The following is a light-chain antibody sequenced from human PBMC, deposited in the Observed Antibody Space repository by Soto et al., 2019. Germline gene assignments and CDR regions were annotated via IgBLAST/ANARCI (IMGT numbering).Light chain of an antibody. CDR3: AAWDDSLNGVV. CDR1: SSNIGSLT. V-gene: IGLV1-44*01. Sequence: QSFLTQPPSASGAPGQRVTISCSGSSSNIGSLTVNWYQQLPGTAPKLLIYSNSQRPSGVPDRFSGSKSGTSASLAISGLQSEDEADYYCAAWDDSLNGVVFGGGTQLTVL. CDR2: SNS. J-gene: IGLJ2*01.